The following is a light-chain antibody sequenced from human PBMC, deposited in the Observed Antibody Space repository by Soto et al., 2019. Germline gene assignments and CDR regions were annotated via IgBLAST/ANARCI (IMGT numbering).Light chain of an antibody. J-gene: IGLJ1*01. CDR1: SSDVGGYNY. CDR2: EVS. CDR3: SSYTSGSTLDV. Sequence: ALTQPASVSGSPGQSITISCTGTSSDVGGYNYVCWYQQHPGKAPKLMIYEVSNRPSGVSTRFSGSKSGNTASLTISGLQAEDEADYYCSSYTSGSTLDVFGTGTKGTVL. V-gene: IGLV2-14*01.